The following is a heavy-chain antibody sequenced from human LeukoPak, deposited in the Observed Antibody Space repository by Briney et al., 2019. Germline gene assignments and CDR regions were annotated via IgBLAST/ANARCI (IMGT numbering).Heavy chain of an antibody. D-gene: IGHD3-22*01. CDR2: ISSNVGST. J-gene: IGHJ4*02. V-gene: IGHV3-64*01. CDR1: GFTLSSYA. CDR3: ARVAGSGYYSY. Sequence: VQPGGSLRLSCAASGFTLSSYAMHWVRQAQGRGLEYVSAISSNVGSTYYANSVKGRFTISRDNSKNTLYLQMGSLRAEDMAVYYCARVAGSGYYSYWGQGTLVTVSS.